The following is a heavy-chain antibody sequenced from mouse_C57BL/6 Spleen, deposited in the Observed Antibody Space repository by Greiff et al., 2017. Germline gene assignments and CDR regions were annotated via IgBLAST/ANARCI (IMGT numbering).Heavy chain of an antibody. Sequence: QVQLQQSGAELVKPGASVKISCKASGYAFSSYWMNWVKQRPGKGLEWIGQIYPGDGDTNYNGKFKGKATLTADKSSSTAYMQLSSLTSEASAVYFCARSYDGYWYYFDYWGQGTTLTVSS. V-gene: IGHV1-80*01. J-gene: IGHJ2*01. CDR2: IYPGDGDT. CDR1: GYAFSSYW. CDR3: ARSYDGYWYYFDY. D-gene: IGHD2-3*01.